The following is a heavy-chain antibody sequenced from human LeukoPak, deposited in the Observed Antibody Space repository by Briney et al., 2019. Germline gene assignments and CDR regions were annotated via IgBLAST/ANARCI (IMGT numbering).Heavy chain of an antibody. CDR2: ISWNSGSI. D-gene: IGHD4-23*01. J-gene: IGHJ3*02. CDR1: GFTFDDYA. V-gene: IGHV3-9*01. Sequence: GGSLRLSCAASGFTFDDYAMHWVRQAPGKGLEWVSGISWNSGSIEYADSVKGRFTISRDNSRNTLSLQMNSLRAEDTAVYYCAKDPSDYVGAFDIWGQGTMVSVSS. CDR3: AKDPSDYVGAFDI.